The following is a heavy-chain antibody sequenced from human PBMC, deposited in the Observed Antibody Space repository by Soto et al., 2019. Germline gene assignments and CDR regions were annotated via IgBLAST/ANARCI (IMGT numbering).Heavy chain of an antibody. CDR3: ARREGPAFVGY. CDR1: GFSLNNDY. D-gene: IGHD1-26*01. J-gene: IGHJ4*02. Sequence: GGSLRLSCAASGFSLNNDYMSFIRQAPGKGLEWVSYISRSSNTIYYADSVKGRFTISRDNAKNSLYLQMNSLRAEDTAVYYCARREGPAFVGYWGQGALVTVSS. V-gene: IGHV3-11*01. CDR2: ISRSSNTI.